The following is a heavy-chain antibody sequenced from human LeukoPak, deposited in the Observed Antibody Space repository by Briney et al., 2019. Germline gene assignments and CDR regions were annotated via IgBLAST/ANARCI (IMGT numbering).Heavy chain of an antibody. J-gene: IGHJ3*02. CDR3: ARDQGQWLSYDAFDI. D-gene: IGHD6-19*01. CDR1: GYTFTSYA. CDR2: INAGNGNT. V-gene: IGHV1-3*01. Sequence: ASVKVSCKASGYTFTSYAMHWVRQAPGQRLEWMGWINAGNGNTKYSQKFQGRVTITRDTSASTAYMELSGLRSEDTAVYYCARDQGQWLSYDAFDIWGQGTMVTVSS.